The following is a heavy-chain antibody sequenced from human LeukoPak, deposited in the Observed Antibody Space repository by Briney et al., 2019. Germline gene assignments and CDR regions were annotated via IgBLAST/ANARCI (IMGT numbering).Heavy chain of an antibody. Sequence: ASVKVSCKASGYTFTSYGISWVRQAPGLGLEWMGWISAYNGNTNYAQKLQGRVTMTTDTSTSTAYMELRSLRSDDTAVYYCARDRGRQWELLLVDYWGQGTLVTVSS. J-gene: IGHJ4*02. CDR3: ARDRGRQWELLLVDY. CDR1: GYTFTSYG. CDR2: ISAYNGNT. D-gene: IGHD1-26*01. V-gene: IGHV1-18*01.